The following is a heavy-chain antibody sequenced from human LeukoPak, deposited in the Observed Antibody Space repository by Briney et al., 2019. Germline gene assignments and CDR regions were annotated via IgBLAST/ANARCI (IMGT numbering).Heavy chain of an antibody. Sequence: GGSLRLSCAAAGFTFSTYIMNWVRQAPGKGLEWVSYISSGSSSIYYADSVKGRFTISRDNAKYSLYLQMNSLRAADTAVYYCARDPAGAGFYYDCLRQGTLAAVCS. CDR1: GFTFSTYI. CDR2: ISSGSSSI. D-gene: IGHD3-9*01. J-gene: IGHJ4*02. CDR3: ARDPAGAGFYYDC. V-gene: IGHV3-48*01.